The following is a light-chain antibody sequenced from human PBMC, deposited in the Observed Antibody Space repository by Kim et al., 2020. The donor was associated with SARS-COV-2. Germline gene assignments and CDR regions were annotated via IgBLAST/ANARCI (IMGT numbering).Light chain of an antibody. CDR2: GAA. CDR3: QQYGSSPLYS. Sequence: PGERATLACRASQSVSSSYLAWYQQKPGQAPRLLIYGAASRATGIPDRFSGSGSGTDFTLTISRLEPEDFAVYYCQQYGSSPLYSFGQGTKLEI. V-gene: IGKV3-20*01. CDR1: QSVSSSY. J-gene: IGKJ2*03.